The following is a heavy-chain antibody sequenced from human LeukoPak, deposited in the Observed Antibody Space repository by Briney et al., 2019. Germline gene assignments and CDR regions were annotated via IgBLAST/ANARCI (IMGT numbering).Heavy chain of an antibody. V-gene: IGHV1-2*02. CDR1: GYTFSGNH. CDR2: INPNSGGT. Sequence: ASVKVSCKASGYTFSGNHMHWVRQAPGQGLEWMGWINPNSGGTNYAPKFQGRVTMTRDTSTSTVYMELSRLTVDDTAVYYCARDHDWGVDYWGQGTLVTVSS. CDR3: ARDHDWGVDY. J-gene: IGHJ4*02. D-gene: IGHD7-27*01.